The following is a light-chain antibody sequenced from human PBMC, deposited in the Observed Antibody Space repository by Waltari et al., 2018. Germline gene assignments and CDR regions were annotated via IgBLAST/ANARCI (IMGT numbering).Light chain of an antibody. CDR1: QSVSSN. CDR3: HQYNSWPQT. J-gene: IGKJ1*01. CDR2: GAS. V-gene: IGKV3-15*01. Sequence: EIVMTQAPATLSVSPGERVTLSCGASQSVSSNLACYQQRPGQAPRLLITGASTRATGIPARFSGSGSGTDFTLTISSLQSEDFAVYYCHQYNSWPQTFGQGTKVEIK.